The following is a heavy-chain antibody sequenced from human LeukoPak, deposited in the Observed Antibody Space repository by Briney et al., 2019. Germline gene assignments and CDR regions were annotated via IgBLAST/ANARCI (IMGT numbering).Heavy chain of an antibody. J-gene: IGHJ3*02. D-gene: IGHD6-13*01. CDR3: VAAAGHHDAFDI. V-gene: IGHV1-24*01. CDR2: FDPEDGET. Sequence: ASVKVSCKVSGYTLTELSMHWVRQAPGKGLEWMGGFDPEDGETIYAQKFQGRVTMTEDTSTDTAYMELSSLRSEDTAVYYCVAAAGHHDAFDIWGQGTMVTVSS. CDR1: GYTLTELS.